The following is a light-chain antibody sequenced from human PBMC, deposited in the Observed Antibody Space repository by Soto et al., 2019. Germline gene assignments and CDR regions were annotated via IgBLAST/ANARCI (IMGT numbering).Light chain of an antibody. CDR1: TSNIGTNA. Sequence: QAVVTQPPSASGTPGQRVTVSCSGSTSNIGTNAVNWFQHLPGTAPKLLIYTNNQRPSGVPDRFSGSKSGTSASLAISGLQSEDEADYYCSSYINTNTLVFGGGTQLTVL. CDR3: SSYINTNTLV. CDR2: TNN. V-gene: IGLV1-44*01. J-gene: IGLJ2*01.